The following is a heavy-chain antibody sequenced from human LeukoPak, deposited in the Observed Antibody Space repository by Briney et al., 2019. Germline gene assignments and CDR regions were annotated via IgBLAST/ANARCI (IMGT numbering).Heavy chain of an antibody. D-gene: IGHD5-12*01. CDR1: GGTFSSYA. CDR2: ISAYNGNT. Sequence: ASVKVSCKASGGTFSSYAISWVRQAPGQGLEWMGWISAYNGNTNYAQKLQGRVTMTTDTSTSTAYMELRSLRSDDTAVYYCARDLGGYSGYDSSTYYYYYYGMDVWGQGTTVTVSS. CDR3: ARDLGGYSGYDSSTYYYYYYGMDV. J-gene: IGHJ6*02. V-gene: IGHV1-18*01.